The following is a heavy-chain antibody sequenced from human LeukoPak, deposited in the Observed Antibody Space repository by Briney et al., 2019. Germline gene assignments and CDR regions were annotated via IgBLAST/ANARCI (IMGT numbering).Heavy chain of an antibody. CDR1: GYTFTGYY. D-gene: IGHD2-15*01. CDR2: INPNSGGT. CDR3: ASWRESCSGGSCYGIYYYYYGMDV. J-gene: IGHJ6*02. V-gene: IGHV1-2*02. Sequence: ASVTVSCKASGYTFTGYYMHWVRQAPGQGLEWMGWINPNSGGTNYAQKFQGRVTMTRDTSISTAYMELSRLRSDDTAVYYCASWRESCSGGSCYGIYYYYYGMDVWGQGTTVTVSS.